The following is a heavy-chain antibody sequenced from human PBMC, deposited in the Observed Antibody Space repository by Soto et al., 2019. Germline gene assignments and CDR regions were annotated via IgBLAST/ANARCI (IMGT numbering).Heavy chain of an antibody. CDR3: ARLPAVYDFWSGYSDV. Sequence: GESLKISCKGSGYSFTSYWISWVRQMPGKGLEWMGRIDPSDSYTNYSPSFQGHVTISADKSISTAYLQWSSLKASDTAMYYCARLPAVYDFWSGYSDVWGQGTTVTVSS. D-gene: IGHD3-3*01. V-gene: IGHV5-10-1*01. CDR1: GYSFTSYW. CDR2: IDPSDSYT. J-gene: IGHJ6*02.